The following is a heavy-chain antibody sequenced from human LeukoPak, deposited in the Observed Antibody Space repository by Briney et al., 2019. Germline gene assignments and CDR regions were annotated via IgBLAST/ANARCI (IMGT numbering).Heavy chain of an antibody. V-gene: IGHV1-18*01. J-gene: IGHJ4*02. CDR1: GYTFTTYG. Sequence: GASVKVSCTASGYTFTTYGITWIRQSPGQGLEWVGWISPYNGNTNYGLKFQGRLTLTTDTGTSTAYMELRSLQSDDSAVYYCTPWGGGGHWGQGTLVSVSS. CDR3: TPWGGGGH. D-gene: IGHD3-16*01. CDR2: ISPYNGNT.